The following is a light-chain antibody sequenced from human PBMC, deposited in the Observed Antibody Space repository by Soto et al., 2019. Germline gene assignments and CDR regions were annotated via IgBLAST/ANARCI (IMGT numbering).Light chain of an antibody. Sequence: EILLTQSTATLSSFPGDRFAVSCRASQGVNTRLAWYQHKAGQAPRLRPYLTSNRAAGIPARFSGSGSGTEFALTISSLQSEDFAIYYCQQFYNWPRTFGQGTKVDIK. CDR2: LTS. CDR1: QGVNTR. V-gene: IGKV3D-15*01. J-gene: IGKJ1*01. CDR3: QQFYNWPRT.